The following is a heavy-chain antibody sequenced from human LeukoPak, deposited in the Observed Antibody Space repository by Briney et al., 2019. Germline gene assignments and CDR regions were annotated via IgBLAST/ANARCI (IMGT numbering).Heavy chain of an antibody. V-gene: IGHV3-30*03. CDR3: ARSNCCYYYYMDV. CDR1: GFTFSSYG. J-gene: IGHJ6*03. CDR2: ISYDGSNK. Sequence: GGSLRLSCAASGFTFSSYGMHWVRQAPGKGLEWVVVISYDGSNKYYADSVKGRFTISRDNSKNTLYLQMNSLRAEDTAVYYCARSNCCYYYYMDVWGKGTTVTVSS. D-gene: IGHD7-27*01.